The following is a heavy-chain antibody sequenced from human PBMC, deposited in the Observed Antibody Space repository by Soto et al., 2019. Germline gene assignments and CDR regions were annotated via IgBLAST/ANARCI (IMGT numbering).Heavy chain of an antibody. Sequence: SETLSLTCPVFGGSISGYYGSCIRQPPRKGLEWIGYIYYSGSTNYNPSLKSRVTISVDTSKNQFSLKLSSVTAADTAVYYCARGSYCSSTSCYEDWFDPWGQGTLVTVSS. CDR2: IYYSGST. CDR1: GGSISGYY. V-gene: IGHV4-59*01. J-gene: IGHJ5*02. D-gene: IGHD2-2*01. CDR3: ARGSYCSSTSCYEDWFDP.